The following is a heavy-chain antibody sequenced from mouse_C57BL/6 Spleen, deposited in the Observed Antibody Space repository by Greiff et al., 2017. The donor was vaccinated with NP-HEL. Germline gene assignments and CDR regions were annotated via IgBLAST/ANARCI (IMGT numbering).Heavy chain of an antibody. D-gene: IGHD1-1*01. CDR1: GYAFSSSW. J-gene: IGHJ4*01. CDR2: IYPGDGDT. V-gene: IGHV1-82*01. Sequence: VQLVESGPELVKPGASVKISCKASGYAFSSSWMNWVKQRPGKGLEWIGRIYPGDGDTNYNGKFKGKATLTADKSSSTAYMQLSSLTSEDSAVYFCARDYYGTNYYAMDYWGQGTSVTVSS. CDR3: ARDYYGTNYYAMDY.